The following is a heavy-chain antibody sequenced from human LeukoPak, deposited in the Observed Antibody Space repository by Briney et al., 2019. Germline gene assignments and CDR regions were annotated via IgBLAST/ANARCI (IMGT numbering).Heavy chain of an antibody. CDR3: AREDSGYDLGTFDY. Sequence: GGSLRLSCAASGFTFSSYAMHWVRQAPGKGLEYVSAISSNGGSTYYANSVKGRFTISRDNSKNTLCLQMGSLRAEDMAVYYCAREDSGYDLGTFDYWGQGTLVTVSS. CDR1: GFTFSSYA. D-gene: IGHD5-12*01. V-gene: IGHV3-64*01. J-gene: IGHJ4*02. CDR2: ISSNGGST.